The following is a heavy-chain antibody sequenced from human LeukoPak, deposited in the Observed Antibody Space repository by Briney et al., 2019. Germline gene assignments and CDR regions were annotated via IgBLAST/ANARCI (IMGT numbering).Heavy chain of an antibody. CDR2: ISNNGSNT. D-gene: IGHD5-18*01. CDR3: VKGRRGSSYVHYFDR. V-gene: IGHV3-30*18. J-gene: IGHJ4*02. CDR1: GFTFSSYA. Sequence: GGSLRLSCAASGFTFSSYAMSWVRQAPGKGLEWVGVISNNGSNTYYGDSVKGRFTISRDNSNNTLSLQMNCMTTEDTGVYFCVKGRRGSSYVHYFDRWGQGTLVTVSS.